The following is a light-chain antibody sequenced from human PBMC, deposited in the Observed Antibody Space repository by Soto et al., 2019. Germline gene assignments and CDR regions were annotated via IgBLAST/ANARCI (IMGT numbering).Light chain of an antibody. CDR1: QSISSY. Sequence: DIQKTQSPSSLAASVGERATITRRASQSISSYLNWYQQKPGKAPKLXXYAASSMQTGVPSRFSSSGSGTNLTLTISSLEPADFAFYDCQPRSNWHTITFGQGTRLEIK. CDR2: AAS. CDR3: QPRSNWHTIT. V-gene: IGKV1-39*01. J-gene: IGKJ5*01.